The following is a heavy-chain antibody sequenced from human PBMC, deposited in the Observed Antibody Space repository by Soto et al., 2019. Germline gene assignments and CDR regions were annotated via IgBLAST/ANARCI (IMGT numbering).Heavy chain of an antibody. Sequence: SVKVSCKASGGTLSSYTLSWVRQDPGQGLEWMGRVIPNLGVTNYAKKFQGRFTIVVDTSTSTAYMELNSLGYEDTAVYYCARDKGYCSDTSCPDFDYWGQGTLVTVSS. J-gene: IGHJ4*02. V-gene: IGHV1-69*04. D-gene: IGHD2-15*01. CDR2: VIPNLGVT. CDR3: ARDKGYCSDTSCPDFDY. CDR1: GGTLSSYT.